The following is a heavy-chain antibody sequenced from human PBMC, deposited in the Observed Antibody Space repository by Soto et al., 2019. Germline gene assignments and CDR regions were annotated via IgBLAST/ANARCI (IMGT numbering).Heavy chain of an antibody. J-gene: IGHJ4*02. CDR3: ARGGYSGSYVGEGVDY. V-gene: IGHV1-2*02. CDR2: INPNSGGT. D-gene: IGHD1-26*01. CDR1: GYTFTGYY. Sequence: QVQLVQSGAEVKKPGASVKVSCKASGYTFTGYYMHWVRQAPGQGLEWMGWINPNSGGTNYAQKFQVMGTMTRDTSISTAYMELSRLRSDDTAVYYCARGGYSGSYVGEGVDYWGQGTLVTVSS.